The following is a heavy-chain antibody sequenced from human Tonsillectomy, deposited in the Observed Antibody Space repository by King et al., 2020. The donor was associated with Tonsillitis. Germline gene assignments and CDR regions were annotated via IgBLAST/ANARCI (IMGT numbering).Heavy chain of an antibody. D-gene: IGHD4-17*01. V-gene: IGHV1-2*02. CDR2: INPNSGGT. J-gene: IGHJ4*02. Sequence: VQLVESGAEVKKPGASVKVSCKASGHTFIGYYMHWVRQAPGQGLEWMGWINPNSGGTNHAQKFQGRVTMTRDTSISTVYMELSRLRSDDTAVYYCARVQDGDYPGGFDYWGQGTLVTVSS. CDR3: ARVQDGDYPGGFDY. CDR1: GHTFIGYY.